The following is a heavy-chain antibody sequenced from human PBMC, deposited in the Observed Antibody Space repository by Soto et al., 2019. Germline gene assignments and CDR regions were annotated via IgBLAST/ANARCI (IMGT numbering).Heavy chain of an antibody. CDR1: GYTFTSYG. Sequence: ASVKVSCKASGYTFTSYGISWVRQAPGQGLEWMGWISAYSGNTNYAQNLQGRVTMTTDTSTSTAYMELRSLRSDDTAVYYCARQYDILTGYYLAVGYWGQGALVTVS. CDR2: ISAYSGNT. V-gene: IGHV1-18*01. CDR3: ARQYDILTGYYLAVGY. D-gene: IGHD3-9*01. J-gene: IGHJ4*02.